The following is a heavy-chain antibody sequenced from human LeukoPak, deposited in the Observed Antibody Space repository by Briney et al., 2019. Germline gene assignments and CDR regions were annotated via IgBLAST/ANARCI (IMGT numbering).Heavy chain of an antibody. V-gene: IGHV3-66*01. D-gene: IGHD4-17*01. J-gene: IGHJ4*02. CDR1: GLTVSSTY. Sequence: GGSLRLSCVISGLTVSSTYMSWVRQAPGKGLEWVAVIYSGGTTNYADSVKDGFIVYRDSSKNTLYLQMNSLRAEDTAVYYCASKVTTGYWGQGTLVTVSS. CDR3: ASKVTTGY. CDR2: IYSGGTT.